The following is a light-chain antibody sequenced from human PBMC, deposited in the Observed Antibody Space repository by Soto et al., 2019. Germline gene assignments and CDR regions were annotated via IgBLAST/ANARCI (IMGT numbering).Light chain of an antibody. J-gene: IGKJ1*01. Sequence: EIVLTQSPGTLSLSPGERATLSCRASQSVSSYYLAWYQQKHGQAHRLLIYAASSRATGIPDRFSVVGSGTDVTLTLSRLEPEDGATYDGQHYHSYSWTFGQGTKVDIK. CDR2: AAS. V-gene: IGKV3-20*01. CDR3: QHYHSYSWT. CDR1: QSVSSYY.